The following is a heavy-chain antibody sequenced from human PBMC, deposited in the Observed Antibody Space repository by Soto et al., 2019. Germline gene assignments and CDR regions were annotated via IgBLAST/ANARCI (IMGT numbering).Heavy chain of an antibody. D-gene: IGHD3-10*01. CDR1: GFTFGSYG. CDR2: ISYDGSNK. CDR3: AKDGGDILWFGEFIKYYFDY. J-gene: IGHJ4*02. Sequence: SLRLSCAASGFTFGSYGMHWVRQAPGTGLEWVAVISYDGSNKYYADSVKGRFTISRDNSKNTLYLQMNSLRAEDTAVYYCAKDGGDILWFGEFIKYYFDYWGQGTLVTVSS. V-gene: IGHV3-30*18.